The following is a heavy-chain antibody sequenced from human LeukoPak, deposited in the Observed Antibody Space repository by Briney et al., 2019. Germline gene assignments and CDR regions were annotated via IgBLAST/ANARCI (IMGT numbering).Heavy chain of an antibody. V-gene: IGHV4-59*01. D-gene: IGHD5-18*01. CDR3: ARTTEGGYTYNYFYYYYMDV. CDR2: IYYSGST. J-gene: IGHJ6*03. CDR1: GGSISSYY. Sequence: SETLSLTCTVSGGSISSYYWSWLRQPPGKGLEWIGYIYYSGSTNYNPSLKSRISISVDTSKNQFSLKLSSVTAADTAVYYCARTTEGGYTYNYFYYYYMDVWGKGTTVTISS.